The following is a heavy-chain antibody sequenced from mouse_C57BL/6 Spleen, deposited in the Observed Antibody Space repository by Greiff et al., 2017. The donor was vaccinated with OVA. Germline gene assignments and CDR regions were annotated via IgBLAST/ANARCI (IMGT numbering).Heavy chain of an antibody. CDR2: IRLKSDNYAT. CDR3: SYGPHWYFDV. V-gene: IGHV6-3*01. Sequence: EVHLVESGGGLVQPGGSMKLSCVASGFTFSNYWMNWVRQSPEKGLEWVAQIRLKSDNYATPYAESVKGRFTISRDDSKSGVYLQMNNVRAEDTCIYYCSYGPHWYFDVRGTGTTVTVSS. J-gene: IGHJ1*03. D-gene: IGHD1-1*02. CDR1: GFTFSNYW.